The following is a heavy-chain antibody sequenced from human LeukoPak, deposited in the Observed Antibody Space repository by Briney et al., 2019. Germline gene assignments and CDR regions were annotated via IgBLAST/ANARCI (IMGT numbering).Heavy chain of an antibody. D-gene: IGHD3-10*01. Sequence: GASVKVSCKASGYTFINNWMRWVRQAPGQGLEWIGLINPTGTGTLYAQKFQGRVTMTRDMSTSTDYMELSSLRSEDTAVYYCARDNSVGDIAWWFDPWGQGTLVTVSS. CDR2: INPTGTGT. J-gene: IGHJ5*02. CDR3: ARDNSVGDIAWWFDP. V-gene: IGHV1-46*01. CDR1: GYTFINNW.